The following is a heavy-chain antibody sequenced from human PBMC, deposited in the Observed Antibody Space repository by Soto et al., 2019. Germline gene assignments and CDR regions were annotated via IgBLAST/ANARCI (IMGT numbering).Heavy chain of an antibody. Sequence: GESLKISCKGSGYSFTSYWIGWVRQMPGKGLEWMGIIYPVDSDTRYSPSFQGQVTISADKSISTAYLQWSSLKASDTAMYYCARVLRSGYLAYFYYDMDVWGQGTTVTVSS. CDR1: GYSFTSYW. CDR3: ARVLRSGYLAYFYYDMDV. J-gene: IGHJ6*02. D-gene: IGHD5-12*01. CDR2: IYPVDSDT. V-gene: IGHV5-51*01.